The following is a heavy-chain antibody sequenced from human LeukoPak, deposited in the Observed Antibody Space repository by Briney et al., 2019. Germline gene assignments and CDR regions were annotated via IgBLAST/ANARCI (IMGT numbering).Heavy chain of an antibody. Sequence: PGGSLRLSCAASGFTFSSFAMNWVRQAPGKGLEWVSSISTSGVSTYYADSVNGRFTISRDNSKNMLYLQMDSLRAEDTAIYFCAKEYNAFDIWGQGTMVTVSS. V-gene: IGHV3-23*01. CDR2: ISTSGVST. J-gene: IGHJ3*02. CDR1: GFTFSSFA. D-gene: IGHD1-14*01. CDR3: AKEYNAFDI.